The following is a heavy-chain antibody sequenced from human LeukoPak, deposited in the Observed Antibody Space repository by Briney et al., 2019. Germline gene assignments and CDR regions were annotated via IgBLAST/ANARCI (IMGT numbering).Heavy chain of an antibody. CDR1: GYTFTSYY. V-gene: IGHV1-18*04. D-gene: IGHD6-13*01. CDR2: ISAYNGNT. CDR3: ARDRLWSGIAAAGTRFLDAFDI. Sequence: ASVKVSCKASGYTFTSYYMHWVRQAPGQGLEWMGWISAYNGNTNYAQKLQGRVTMTTDTSTSTAYMELRSLRSDDTAVYYCARDRLWSGIAAAGTRFLDAFDIWGQGTMVTVSS. J-gene: IGHJ3*02.